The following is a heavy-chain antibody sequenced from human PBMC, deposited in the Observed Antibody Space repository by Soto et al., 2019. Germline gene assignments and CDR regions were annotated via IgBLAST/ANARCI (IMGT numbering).Heavy chain of an antibody. V-gene: IGHV1-69*01. CDR2: SLPIFGTA. CDR1: GGTFSSYA. CDR3: AGRKYYDGPGSYYDAFDI. J-gene: IGHJ3*02. Sequence: QVQLVQSGAEVKKPGSSVKVSCKASGGTFSSYAISWVRQAPGKGLEWMGGSLPIFGTANYAQKFQGRVTITADESTITDYMELSSLRSEYKCFHYFAGRKYYDGPGSYYDAFDIWGQGTMVTVSS. D-gene: IGHD3-10*01.